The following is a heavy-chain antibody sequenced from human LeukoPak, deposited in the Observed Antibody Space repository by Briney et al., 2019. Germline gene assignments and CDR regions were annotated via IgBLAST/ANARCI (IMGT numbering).Heavy chain of an antibody. CDR3: ARDYSSGSAFDY. D-gene: IGHD6-19*01. J-gene: IGHJ4*02. CDR1: GLTFSTYS. Sequence: GGSLRLSCAASGLTFSTYSMNWVRQAPGKGLEWVANIKQDGSEKYYVDSVKGRFTISRDNAKNSLYLQMNSLRAEDTAVYYCARDYSSGSAFDYWGQGTLVTVSS. CDR2: IKQDGSEK. V-gene: IGHV3-7*01.